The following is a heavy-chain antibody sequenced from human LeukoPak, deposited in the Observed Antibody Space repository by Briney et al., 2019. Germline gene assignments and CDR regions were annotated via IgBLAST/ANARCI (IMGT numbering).Heavy chain of an antibody. Sequence: SETLSLTCAVCGVSFDDYYWSWVRQTPGKGLEWIGEINHSGYTNDNPSLKCRVTLSIDTSRKQFSLNLRSVTVADAGIYFCTRMTRGHDYWGQGTQVTVSS. V-gene: IGHV4-34*01. CDR2: INHSGYT. D-gene: IGHD4-11*01. J-gene: IGHJ4*02. CDR3: TRMTRGHDY. CDR1: GVSFDDYY.